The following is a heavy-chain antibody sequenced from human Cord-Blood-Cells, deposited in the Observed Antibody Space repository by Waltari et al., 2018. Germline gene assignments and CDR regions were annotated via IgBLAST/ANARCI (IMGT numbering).Heavy chain of an antibody. CDR1: GSSFTSYW. CDR2: IYPGDSDT. CDR3: ARQYGITKTIDY. J-gene: IGHJ4*02. V-gene: IGHV5-51*01. Sequence: VQLAQSGAAVKKPGESRKIFCRGSGSSFTSYWIGWVGQMPGKGLEWMGIIYPGDSDTRYSPSFQGQVTISADKSISTAYLQWSSLKASDTAMYYCARQYGITKTIDYWGQGTLVTVSS. D-gene: IGHD1-20*01.